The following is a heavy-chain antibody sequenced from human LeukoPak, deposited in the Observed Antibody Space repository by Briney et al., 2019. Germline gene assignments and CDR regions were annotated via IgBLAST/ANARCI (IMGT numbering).Heavy chain of an antibody. V-gene: IGHV3-9*01. CDR3: AKGGGQWLVRNWFDP. Sequence: PGGSLRLSCAASGFTFDDYAMHWVRQAPGKGLEWVSGISWNSGRIGYADSVKGRFTIARDDAKNSLYLQMNSLRAEDTALYYCAKGGGQWLVRNWFDPWGQGTLVTVSS. D-gene: IGHD6-19*01. CDR2: ISWNSGRI. J-gene: IGHJ5*02. CDR1: GFTFDDYA.